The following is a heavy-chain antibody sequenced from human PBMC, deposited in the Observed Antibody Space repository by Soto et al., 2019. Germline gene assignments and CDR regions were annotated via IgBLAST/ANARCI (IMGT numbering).Heavy chain of an antibody. CDR3: ARGGDPDY. D-gene: IGHD2-21*02. Sequence: EVQLVESGGGLVQPGGSLRLSCVASGFKFDYYWMHWVRQAPGGGLMWISRLQTDGSHPAYADSVKGRFTISRDNAKNTLYLQMNNLRVEDTAVYYCARGGDPDYLGQGTLVTVSS. J-gene: IGHJ4*02. CDR1: GFKFDYYW. CDR2: LQTDGSHP. V-gene: IGHV3-74*01.